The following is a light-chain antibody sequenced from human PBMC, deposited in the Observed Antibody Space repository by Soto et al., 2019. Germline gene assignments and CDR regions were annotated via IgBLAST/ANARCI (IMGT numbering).Light chain of an antibody. Sequence: DIQMTQSPSSVSAAVGDSVTITCRANQGINNLLAWYQQKTGKAPKLLIYSTSNVQSGAPSRVSGGRSGTDCTLTISSLQTEDLATYYCQQANNFPWTFGQGPRVDIK. V-gene: IGKV1-12*01. CDR2: STS. CDR3: QQANNFPWT. CDR1: QGINNL. J-gene: IGKJ1*01.